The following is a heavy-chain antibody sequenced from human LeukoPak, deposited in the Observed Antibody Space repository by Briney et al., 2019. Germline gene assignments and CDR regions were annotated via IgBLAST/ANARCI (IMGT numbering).Heavy chain of an antibody. Sequence: PGGSLRLSCAASEFTFSNYWLTWVRQAPGQGLEWVANIKQDGSEKHYVDSVKGRFTISRDNAKNSLYLQMNSLRAEDTAVYYCARYRQIAYWGQGTLVTVSS. CDR3: ARYRQIAY. D-gene: IGHD3-16*02. CDR1: EFTFSNYW. CDR2: IKQDGSEK. J-gene: IGHJ4*02. V-gene: IGHV3-7*01.